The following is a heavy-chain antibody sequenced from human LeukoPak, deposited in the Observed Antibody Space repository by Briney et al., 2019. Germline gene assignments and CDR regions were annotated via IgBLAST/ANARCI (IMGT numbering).Heavy chain of an antibody. D-gene: IGHD3-22*01. V-gene: IGHV3-30-3*01. J-gene: IGHJ4*02. Sequence: GGSLRLSCAASGFTFSSYAMHWVRQAPGKGLEWVAVISYDGSNKYYADSVKGRFTISRDNSKNTLYLQMNSLRAEDTAVYYCELLSSGYIFVWGQGTLVTVSS. CDR3: ELLSSGYIFV. CDR2: ISYDGSNK. CDR1: GFTFSSYA.